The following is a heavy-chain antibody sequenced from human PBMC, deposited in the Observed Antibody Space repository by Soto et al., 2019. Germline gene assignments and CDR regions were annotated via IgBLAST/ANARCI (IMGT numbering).Heavy chain of an antibody. CDR1: GGSISSSSDY. Sequence: SETLSLTCTVSGGSISSSSDYWGWIRQPPGKGLEWIGSIYYSGSTFYNPSLKSRVTVSIDTSKNQFSLKLSSVTAADTAVYYCARWEYADVDLTHWYFDLWGRGSLVTVSS. J-gene: IGHJ2*01. D-gene: IGHD1-26*01. CDR3: ARWEYADVDLTHWYFDL. CDR2: IYYSGST. V-gene: IGHV4-39*01.